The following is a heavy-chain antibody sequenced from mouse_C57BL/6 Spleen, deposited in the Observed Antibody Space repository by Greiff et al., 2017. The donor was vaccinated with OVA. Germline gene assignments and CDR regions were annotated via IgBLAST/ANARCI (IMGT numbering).Heavy chain of an antibody. Sequence: EVKLVESGGGLVKPGGSLKLSCAASGFTFSSYAMSWVRQTPEKRLEWVATISDGGSYTYYPDNVKGRFTISRDNAKNNLYLQMSHLKSEDTAMYYCARDPAQATGAMDYWGQGTSVTVSS. CDR1: GFTFSSYA. CDR3: ARDPAQATGAMDY. CDR2: ISDGGSYT. J-gene: IGHJ4*01. V-gene: IGHV5-4*01. D-gene: IGHD3-2*02.